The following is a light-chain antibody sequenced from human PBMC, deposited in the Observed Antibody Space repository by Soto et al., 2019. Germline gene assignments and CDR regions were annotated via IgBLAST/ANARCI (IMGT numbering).Light chain of an antibody. Sequence: EIVMTQSPATLSVSPGVRATLSCRASQRISNKLAWYQHKPGQAPRLLIYDTSTRVDGIPARFTGSGSGTDFTLTISSLQPEDFAVYDCQQYNIWRSISFGQGTRLEIK. CDR3: QQYNIWRSIS. J-gene: IGKJ5*01. V-gene: IGKV3-15*01. CDR2: DTS. CDR1: QRISNK.